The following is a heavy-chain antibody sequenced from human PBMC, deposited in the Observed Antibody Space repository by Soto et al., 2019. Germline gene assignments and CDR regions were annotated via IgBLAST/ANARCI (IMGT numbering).Heavy chain of an antibody. V-gene: IGHV5-51*01. CDR1: GYSFTSYW. CDR2: IYPGDSDT. J-gene: IGHJ4*02. D-gene: IGHD5-12*01. Sequence: PGESLKISCKGSGYSFTSYWIGWVRQMPGKGLEWMGIIYPGDSDTRYSPSFQGQVTISADKSISTAYLQWSSLKASDTAMYYCARIDRSTIQARTSFDYWGQGTLVTV. CDR3: ARIDRSTIQARTSFDY.